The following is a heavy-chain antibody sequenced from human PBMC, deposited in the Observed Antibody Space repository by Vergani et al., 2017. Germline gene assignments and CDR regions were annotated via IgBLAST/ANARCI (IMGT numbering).Heavy chain of an antibody. J-gene: IGHJ6*02. CDR2: ISGSCGST. CDR3: AKANPRNSGYDYLYYYHAMDV. D-gene: IGHD5-12*01. CDR1: GFTFNHYA. Sequence: EVQLLESGGDLVQPGGSLRLSCAASGFTFNHYAMNWVRQAPGKGLEWVSGISGSCGSTYYAGSVKGRFTISRDSSKKTLYLQMNSLSAGDTAVCYCAKANPRNSGYDYLYYYHAMDVWGQGTTVTVSS. V-gene: IGHV3-23*01.